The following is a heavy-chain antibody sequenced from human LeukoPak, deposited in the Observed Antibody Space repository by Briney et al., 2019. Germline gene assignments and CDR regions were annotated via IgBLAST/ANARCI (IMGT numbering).Heavy chain of an antibody. D-gene: IGHD6-13*01. CDR2: ISSSGSTI. Sequence: GGSLRLSCAASGFTFSSYEVNWVRQAPGKGLEWVSYISSSGSTIYYADSVKGRFTISRDNAKNSLYLQMNSLRAEGTAVYYCARASLSSSWYYRPEDLGYWGQGTLVTVSS. V-gene: IGHV3-48*03. J-gene: IGHJ4*02. CDR1: GFTFSSYE. CDR3: ARASLSSSWYYRPEDLGY.